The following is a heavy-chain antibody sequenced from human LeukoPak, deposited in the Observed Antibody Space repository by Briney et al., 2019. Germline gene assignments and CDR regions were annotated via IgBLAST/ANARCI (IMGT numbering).Heavy chain of an antibody. CDR3: ARSVGARDDYYFDY. J-gene: IGHJ4*02. Sequence: PGRSLRLSCAASGFTFSSYGMHWVRQAPGKGLEWVANIKQDGSEKYYVDSVKGRFTISRDNAKNSLYLQMNSLRAEDTAVYYCARSVGARDDYYFDYWGQGTLVTVSS. CDR1: GFTFSSYG. V-gene: IGHV3-7*01. D-gene: IGHD1-26*01. CDR2: IKQDGSEK.